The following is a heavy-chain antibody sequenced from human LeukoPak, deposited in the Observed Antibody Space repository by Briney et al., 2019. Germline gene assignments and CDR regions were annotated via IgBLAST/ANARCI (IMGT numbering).Heavy chain of an antibody. Sequence: GGSLRLSCAASGFTVSSNYMSWVRQAPGKGLEWVSVIYSGGSTYYADSVKGRFTISRDNSKNTLYLQMNSLRAEDTAVYYCASGPGANRDGYNYGFDYWGQGTLVTVSS. J-gene: IGHJ4*02. V-gene: IGHV3-53*01. CDR3: ASGPGANRDGYNYGFDY. CDR2: IYSGGST. CDR1: GFTVSSNY. D-gene: IGHD5-24*01.